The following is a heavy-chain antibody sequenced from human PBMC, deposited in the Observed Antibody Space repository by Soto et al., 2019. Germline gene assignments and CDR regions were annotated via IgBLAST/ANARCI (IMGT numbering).Heavy chain of an antibody. J-gene: IGHJ5*02. CDR1: GGSISSYY. Sequence: SETLSLTCTVSGGSISSYYWSWIRQPPGKGLEWIGYIYYSGSTNYNPSLKSRVTISVDTSKNQFSLKLSSVTAADTAVYYCARGLDDIVLMVYANNWFDPWGQGTLVTVSS. CDR3: ARGLDDIVLMVYANNWFDP. D-gene: IGHD2-8*01. V-gene: IGHV4-59*01. CDR2: IYYSGST.